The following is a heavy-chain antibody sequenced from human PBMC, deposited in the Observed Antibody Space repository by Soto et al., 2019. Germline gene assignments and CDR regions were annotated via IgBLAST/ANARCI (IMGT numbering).Heavy chain of an antibody. J-gene: IGHJ6*03. CDR3: ARVHLRGGQPYYYYYMDV. D-gene: IGHD3-10*01. Sequence: ASVKVSCKASGYTFTSYGISWVRQAPGQGLEWMGWISAYNGNTNYAQKLQGRVTMTTDTSTSTAYMELRSLRSDDTAVYYCARVHLRGGQPYYYYYMDVWGKGTTVTVSS. CDR1: GYTFTSYG. V-gene: IGHV1-18*01. CDR2: ISAYNGNT.